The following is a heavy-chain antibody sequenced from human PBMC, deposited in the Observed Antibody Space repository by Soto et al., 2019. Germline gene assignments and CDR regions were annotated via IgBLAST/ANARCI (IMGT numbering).Heavy chain of an antibody. Sequence: QVPLVQSGAEVKKPGASVMISCKATGYTFSNYGFTWLRQAPGQGLEWMGWISASKGNTDFAQKFQGRVTLTRDTSTSTAYLELRSLKSDDMAVYYCASRAGQLPYYFDYWGQGTQVAVS. D-gene: IGHD6-6*01. CDR3: ASRAGQLPYYFDY. V-gene: IGHV1-18*03. J-gene: IGHJ4*02. CDR1: GYTFSNYG. CDR2: ISASKGNT.